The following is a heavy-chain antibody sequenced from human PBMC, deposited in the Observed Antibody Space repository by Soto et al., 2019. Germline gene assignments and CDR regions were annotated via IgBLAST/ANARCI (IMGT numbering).Heavy chain of an antibody. V-gene: IGHV3-30-3*01. Sequence: QVQLVESGGGVVQPGRSLRLSCAASGFTFSSYAMHWVRQAPGKGLEWVAVISYDGSNKYYADSVKGRFTISRDNSKNTLYLQMNSLRAEDTAVYYCARVYSPAPGTSCYAEFDYWGQGTLVTVSS. CDR3: ARVYSPAPGTSCYAEFDY. CDR2: ISYDGSNK. D-gene: IGHD2-2*01. J-gene: IGHJ4*02. CDR1: GFTFSSYA.